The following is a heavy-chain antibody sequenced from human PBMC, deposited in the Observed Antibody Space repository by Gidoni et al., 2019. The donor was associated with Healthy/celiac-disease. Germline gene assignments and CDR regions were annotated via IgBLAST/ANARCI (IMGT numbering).Heavy chain of an antibody. J-gene: IGHJ4*02. V-gene: IGHV4-4*07. CDR2: IYTSGST. Sequence: QVQLQESGPGLVKPSETLSLTCTVSGGSISSYYWSWIRQPAGKGLEWIGRIYTSGSTNYNPSLKSRVTMSVDTSKNQFSLKLSSVTAADTAVYYCARCVKYYDFWSGYCQAFDYWGQGTLVTVSS. D-gene: IGHD3-3*01. CDR3: ARCVKYYDFWSGYCQAFDY. CDR1: GGSISSYY.